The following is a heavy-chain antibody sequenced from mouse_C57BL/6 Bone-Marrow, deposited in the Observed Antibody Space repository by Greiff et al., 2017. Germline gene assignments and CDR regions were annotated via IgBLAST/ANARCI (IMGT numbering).Heavy chain of an antibody. V-gene: IGHV1-76*01. Sequence: QVHVKQSGAELVRPGASVKLSCKASGYTFTDYYINWVKQRPGQGLEWIARIYPGSGNTYYNEKFKGKATLTAEKSSSTAYMQLSSLTSEDSAVYFCARPGGYYGSSFYYFDYWGQGTTLTVSS. CDR3: ARPGGYYGSSFYYFDY. CDR2: IYPGSGNT. J-gene: IGHJ2*01. CDR1: GYTFTDYY. D-gene: IGHD1-1*01.